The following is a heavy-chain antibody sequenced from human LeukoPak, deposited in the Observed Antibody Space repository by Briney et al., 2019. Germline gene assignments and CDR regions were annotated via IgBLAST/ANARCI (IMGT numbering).Heavy chain of an antibody. D-gene: IGHD2-2*01. CDR2: ISGSGGST. V-gene: IGHV3-23*01. Sequence: GGSLRLSCAASGFTFSSYAMSWVRQAPGKGLEWVSAISGSGGSTYYADSVKGRFTISRDNSKNTLCLQMNSLRAEDTAVYYCAKDWAKYQLGRGYFDYWGQGTLVTVSS. CDR3: AKDWAKYQLGRGYFDY. J-gene: IGHJ4*02. CDR1: GFTFSSYA.